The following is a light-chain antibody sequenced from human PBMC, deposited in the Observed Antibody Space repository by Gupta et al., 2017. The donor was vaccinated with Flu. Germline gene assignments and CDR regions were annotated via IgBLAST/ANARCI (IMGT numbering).Light chain of an antibody. CDR2: GAS. CDR1: QSVSSK. Sequence: EIVMTQSPATLSVSPGERATLSCRASQSVSSKLVWYQQKPGQAPRLLIYGASTRATGIPARISGSGSGTEFTLTISSLQSEDFAVYYCQQYNNWPFITFGGGTKVEIK. CDR3: QQYNNWPFIT. J-gene: IGKJ4*01. V-gene: IGKV3-15*01.